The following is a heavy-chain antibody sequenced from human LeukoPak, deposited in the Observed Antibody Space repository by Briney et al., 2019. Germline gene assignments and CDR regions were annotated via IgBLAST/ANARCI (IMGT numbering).Heavy chain of an antibody. CDR1: GFTFSSYE. D-gene: IGHD3-3*01. Sequence: GGSLRLSCAASGFTFSSYEMNWVRQAPGKGLEWVSYISSSGSTIYYADPVKGRFTISRDNAKNSLYLQMNSLRAEDTAVYYCARVNVRFGLSLYYMDVWGKGTTVTVSS. CDR2: ISSSGSTI. J-gene: IGHJ6*03. CDR3: ARVNVRFGLSLYYMDV. V-gene: IGHV3-48*03.